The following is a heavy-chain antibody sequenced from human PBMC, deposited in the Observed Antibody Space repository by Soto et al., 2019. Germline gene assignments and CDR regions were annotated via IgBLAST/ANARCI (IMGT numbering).Heavy chain of an antibody. CDR1: GYSFTTHG. CDR2: ISAYNGDT. Sequence: ASVKVSCKASGYSFTTHGISWVRRAPGHGLEWMGWISAYNGDTHYVQRFQGRLTMTTDTSTSTAYMELRSLTSDDTAVYYCARDPPFSVILRGTRIMDVRGQGITVTVS. J-gene: IGHJ6*02. CDR3: ARDPPFSVILRGTRIMDV. D-gene: IGHD4-17*01. V-gene: IGHV1-18*04.